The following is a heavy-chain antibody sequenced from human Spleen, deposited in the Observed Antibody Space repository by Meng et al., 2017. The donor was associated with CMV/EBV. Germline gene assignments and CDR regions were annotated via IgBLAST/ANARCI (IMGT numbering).Heavy chain of an antibody. Sequence: GESLRLSCAASGFTFSDYYMSWIRQAPGKGLEWVSYISSSGSTIYYADSVKGRFTISRDNAKNSLYLQMNSLRAEDTAVYYCASQVYDFWSGYYRYYYYYGMDVWGQGTTVTVSS. V-gene: IGHV3-11*01. CDR3: ASQVYDFWSGYYRYYYYYGMDV. D-gene: IGHD3-3*01. J-gene: IGHJ6*02. CDR1: GFTFSDYY. CDR2: ISSSGSTI.